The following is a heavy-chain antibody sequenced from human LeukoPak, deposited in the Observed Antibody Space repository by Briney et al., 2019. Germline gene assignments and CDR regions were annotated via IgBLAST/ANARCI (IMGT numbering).Heavy chain of an antibody. V-gene: IGHV4-30-4*01. D-gene: IGHD5-12*01. Sequence: SETLSLTCTVSGGSISSGDCHWSWIRQPPGKGLEWIGYIYYSGSTYYNPSLKSRVTISVDTSKNQFSLKLSSVTAADTAVYYCASYSGYVSALDYWGQGTLVTVSS. CDR3: ASYSGYVSALDY. J-gene: IGHJ4*02. CDR1: GGSISSGDCH. CDR2: IYYSGST.